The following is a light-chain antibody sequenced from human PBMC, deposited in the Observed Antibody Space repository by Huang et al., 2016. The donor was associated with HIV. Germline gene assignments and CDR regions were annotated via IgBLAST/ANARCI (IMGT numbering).Light chain of an antibody. J-gene: IGKJ1*01. CDR1: QSVTSN. Sequence: EVVMTQSPAILSVSPGERATLSCRASQSVTSNLGWYQQKPGQAPRFLIYSASTRATGIPARFSGSGSGTEFTLTISSLQSEDFAVYYCQHYNNWPWWTFGQGTKVEIK. CDR3: QHYNNWPWWT. CDR2: SAS. V-gene: IGKV3-15*01.